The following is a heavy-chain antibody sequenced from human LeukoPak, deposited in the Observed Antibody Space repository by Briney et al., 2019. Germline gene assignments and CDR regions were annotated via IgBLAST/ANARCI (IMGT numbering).Heavy chain of an antibody. CDR3: ARGNRGGSYGGDS. Sequence: PGGSLRLSCAASGFTFNDYGMTWVRQAPRKGLEWVAGINGNGDTTGYADSVKGRFAISRDNAENSLYLQMNSLRAEDTAFYYCARGNRGGSYGGDSWGQGTLVIVSS. CDR2: INGNGDTT. D-gene: IGHD3-16*01. CDR1: GFTFNDYG. V-gene: IGHV3-20*04. J-gene: IGHJ4*02.